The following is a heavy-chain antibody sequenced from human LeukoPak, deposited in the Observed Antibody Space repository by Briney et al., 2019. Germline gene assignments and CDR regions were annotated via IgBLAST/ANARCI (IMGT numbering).Heavy chain of an antibody. J-gene: IGHJ4*02. D-gene: IGHD3-22*01. CDR2: IDWDDDK. CDR1: GFSLSTSGMC. Sequence: ESGPTLVNPTQTLTLTYTFSGFSLSTSGMCVSWIRQPPGKALEWLARIDWDDDKYYSTSLKTRLTISKDTSKNQVVLTMTNMDPVDTATYYCARIWYDSSGHYYFDYWGQGTLVTVSS. CDR3: ARIWYDSSGHYYFDY. V-gene: IGHV2-70*11.